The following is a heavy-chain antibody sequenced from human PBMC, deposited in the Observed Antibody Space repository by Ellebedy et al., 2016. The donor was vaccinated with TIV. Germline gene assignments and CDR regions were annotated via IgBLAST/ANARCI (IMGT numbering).Heavy chain of an antibody. Sequence: AASVKVSCKASGYTFTSYGISWVRQAPGQGLEWMGWINFSSGDTKYAQKFQGRGSMTTDASTSTAYMELRSLRSDDTAVYYCARVTMVRGVYYYYGMDVWGQGTTVTVSS. CDR2: INFSSGDT. D-gene: IGHD3-10*01. V-gene: IGHV1-18*01. CDR1: GYTFTSYG. CDR3: ARVTMVRGVYYYYGMDV. J-gene: IGHJ6*02.